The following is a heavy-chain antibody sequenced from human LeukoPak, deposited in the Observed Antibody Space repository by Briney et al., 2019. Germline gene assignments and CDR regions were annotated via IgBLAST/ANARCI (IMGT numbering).Heavy chain of an antibody. CDR3: ARGVFWSGYIDF. CDR2: IYTSGST. Sequence: PSETLSLTCTVSGGSISSYYWSWICQPPGKGLEWIGRIYTSGSTNYNPSLKSRVTMSVDTSKNQSSLKLSPVTAADTAVYYVARGVFWSGYIDFWGQGTLVTVS. V-gene: IGHV4-4*07. CDR1: GGSISSYY. D-gene: IGHD3-3*01. J-gene: IGHJ4*02.